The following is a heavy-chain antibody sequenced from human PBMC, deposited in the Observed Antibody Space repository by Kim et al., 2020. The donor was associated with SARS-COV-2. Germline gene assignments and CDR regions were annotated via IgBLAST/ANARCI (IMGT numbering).Heavy chain of an antibody. J-gene: IGHJ6*02. D-gene: IGHD2-2*02. V-gene: IGHV1-46*01. CDR3: ARSEYRYGMDV. Sequence: KSDAQKFQGRVTMTRDTSTSTVYMELSSLRSEDTAVYYCARSEYRYGMDVWGQGTTVTVSS. CDR2: K.